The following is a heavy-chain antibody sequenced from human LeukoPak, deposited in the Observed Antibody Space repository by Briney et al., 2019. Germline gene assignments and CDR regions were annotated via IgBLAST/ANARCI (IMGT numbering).Heavy chain of an antibody. CDR3: ASYSYGYTPSSPFDY. D-gene: IGHD5-18*01. J-gene: IGHJ4*02. V-gene: IGHV3-30*04. CDR1: GFTFSSYA. CDR2: ISYDGSDK. Sequence: AGGSLRLSCAASGFTFSSYAMHWVRQAPGKGLEWVAVISYDGSDKYYADSVKGRFTISRDNSKNTLYLQMNSLRAEDTAVYYCASYSYGYTPSSPFDYWGQGTLVTVSS.